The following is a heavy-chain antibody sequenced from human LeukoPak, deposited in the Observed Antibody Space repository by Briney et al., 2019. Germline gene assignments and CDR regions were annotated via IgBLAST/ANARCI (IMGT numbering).Heavy chain of an antibody. CDR1: GGSISSGSYY. Sequence: KPSQTLSLTCTVSGGSISSGSYYWSWIRQPAGKGLEWIGRIYTSGSTNYNPSLKSRVTISVDTSKNQFSPKLSSVTAADTAVYYCARDRTYYYDSSGYADAFDIWGQGTMVTVSS. V-gene: IGHV4-61*02. D-gene: IGHD3-22*01. CDR2: IYTSGST. CDR3: ARDRTYYYDSSGYADAFDI. J-gene: IGHJ3*02.